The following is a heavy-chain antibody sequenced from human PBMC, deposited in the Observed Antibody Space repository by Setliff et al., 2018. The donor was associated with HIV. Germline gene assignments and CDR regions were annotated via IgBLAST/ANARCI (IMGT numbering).Heavy chain of an antibody. D-gene: IGHD3-10*01. CDR1: GGSFSGYF. CDR2: IYHSGIT. J-gene: IGHJ4*02. V-gene: IGHV4-34*01. Sequence: TLSLTCAVYGGSFSGYFWSWIRQPPGKRLEWIGGIYHSGITNYNSSLKSRGFISLDTSKNQFSLNLHSVTAADTAVYYCARAQYPGGSGSYYLLDYWGQGTLVTVS. CDR3: ARAQYPGGSGSYYLLDY.